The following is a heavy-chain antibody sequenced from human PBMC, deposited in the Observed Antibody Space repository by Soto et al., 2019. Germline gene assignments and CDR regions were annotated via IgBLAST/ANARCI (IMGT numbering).Heavy chain of an antibody. CDR1: GYAFTSYY. Sequence: ASVKVSCKASGYAFTSYYMHWVRQAPGQGLEWMGIINPSGGSTSYAQKFQGRVTMTRDTSTGTVYMELSSLRSDDTAVYYCATAPWQTPVCFDSWGLGTLVTVSS. J-gene: IGHJ5*01. CDR3: ATAPWQTPVCFDS. V-gene: IGHV1-46*03. CDR2: INPSGGST.